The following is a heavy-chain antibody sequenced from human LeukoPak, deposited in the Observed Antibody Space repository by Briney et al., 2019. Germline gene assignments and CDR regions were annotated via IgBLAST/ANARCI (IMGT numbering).Heavy chain of an antibody. J-gene: IGHJ4*02. CDR1: GGSIRSYF. CDR3: ARGSSYCGGDCFDY. CDR2: IYYSGST. D-gene: IGHD2-21*01. Sequence: SETLSLTCTVSGGSIRSYFWSWIRQPPGKGLEWIGYIYYSGSTNYNPSLKSRVTISVDTSKNQFSLKLSSVTAADTAVYYCARGSSYCGGDCFDYWGQGTLVTVSS. V-gene: IGHV4-59*01.